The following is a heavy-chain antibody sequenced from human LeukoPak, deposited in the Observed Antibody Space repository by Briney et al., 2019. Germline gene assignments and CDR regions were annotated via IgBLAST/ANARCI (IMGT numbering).Heavy chain of an antibody. CDR2: IYYSGST. V-gene: IGHV4-59*01. D-gene: IGHD1-26*01. J-gene: IGHJ6*03. CDR3: ARVGGSSPYYYYYYYMDV. CDR1: GGSISSYY. Sequence: PSETLSLTCTVSGGSISSYYWSWIRQPPGKGLEWVGYIYYSGSTNYNPSLKSRVTISVDTSKNQFSLKLSSVAAADTAVYYCARVGGSSPYYYYYYYMDVWGKGTTVTVSS.